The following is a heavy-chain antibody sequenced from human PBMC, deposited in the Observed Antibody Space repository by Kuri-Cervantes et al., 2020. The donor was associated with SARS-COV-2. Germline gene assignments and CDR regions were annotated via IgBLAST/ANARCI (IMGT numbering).Heavy chain of an antibody. D-gene: IGHD4-23*01. CDR2: IKQDGSEK. Sequence: GESLKISCAASGFTFSSYSMNWVRQAPGKGLEWVANIKQDGSEKYYVDSVKGRFTISRDNAKNSLYLQMNSLRAEDTAVYYCATFGGNSEDTLVAYGMDVWGQGTTVTVSS. CDR1: GFTFSSYS. V-gene: IGHV3-7*05. J-gene: IGHJ6*02. CDR3: ATFGGNSEDTLVAYGMDV.